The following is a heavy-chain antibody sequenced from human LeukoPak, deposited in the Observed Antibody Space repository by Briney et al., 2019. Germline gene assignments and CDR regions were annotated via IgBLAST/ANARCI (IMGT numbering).Heavy chain of an antibody. J-gene: IGHJ4*02. D-gene: IGHD1-26*01. CDR2: MNPNSGNT. V-gene: IGHV1-8*01. Sequence: GASVKVSCKAAGYTFTGYYMFWVRQAPGQGLEWMGWMNPNSGNTGYAQKFQGRVTMTRNTSISTAYMELSSLRSEDTAVYYCARATDSGSYSYWGQGTLVTVSS. CDR1: GYTFTGYY. CDR3: ARATDSGSYSY.